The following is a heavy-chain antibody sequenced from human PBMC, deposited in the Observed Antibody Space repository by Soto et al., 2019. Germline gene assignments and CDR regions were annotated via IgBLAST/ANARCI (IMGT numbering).Heavy chain of an antibody. CDR2: IFSNDEK. Sequence: SGPTLVNPTETLTLTCTVSGFSLSNARMGMSWIRQPPGKALEWLAHIFSNDEKSCSTSLKSRLTISKDTSKSQVVLTMTNMDAVDTASYYCARLVLYYGMDVWGQGTTVTVSS. J-gene: IGHJ6*02. D-gene: IGHD2-8*02. CDR3: ARLVLYYGMDV. V-gene: IGHV2-26*01. CDR1: GFSLSNARMG.